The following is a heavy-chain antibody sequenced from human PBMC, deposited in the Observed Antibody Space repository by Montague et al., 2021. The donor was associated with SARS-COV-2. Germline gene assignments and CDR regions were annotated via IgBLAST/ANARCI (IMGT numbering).Heavy chain of an antibody. CDR1: GFSLSTSGMC. D-gene: IGHD3-9*01. Sequence: PALVKPTQTLTLTCTFSGFSLSTSGMCVSWIRQPPGKALEWLARIDWDDDKYYSTSLKTRLTISKDTSKNQVVLTMTNMDPVDTATYYCARTHYDILPGYDDDMDVWGQGTTVTVSS. CDR2: IDWDDDK. V-gene: IGHV2-70*11. J-gene: IGHJ6*02. CDR3: ARTHYDILPGYDDDMDV.